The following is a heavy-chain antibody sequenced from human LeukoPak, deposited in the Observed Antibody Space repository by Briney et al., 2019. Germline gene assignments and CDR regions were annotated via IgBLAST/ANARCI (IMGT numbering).Heavy chain of an antibody. Sequence: ESLILSFAASGFVFNVYTMNWVRHPPGPGLECGSYIGGSGRNTDYAASLKGRFTISRDKAKNSLYLQMSSLRAEDTAVYYCARGNYGMAVWGQGTTVTVSS. V-gene: IGHV3-21*05. CDR2: IGGSGRNT. J-gene: IGHJ6*02. CDR1: GFVFNVYT. CDR3: ARGNYGMAV.